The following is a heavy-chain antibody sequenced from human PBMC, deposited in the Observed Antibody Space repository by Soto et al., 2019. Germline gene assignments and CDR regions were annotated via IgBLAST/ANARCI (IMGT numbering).Heavy chain of an antibody. Sequence: EVQLLESGGGLVQPGGSLRLSCAASGFTFSRYAMSWVRQAPGRGLEWVSAISCSGGRTYDADSVKGRFTISRDNSKNTLFLQMSSLRAEDTAVYYCAKDSGYASGWYQWYFDYWGQGSLVTVSS. J-gene: IGHJ4*02. V-gene: IGHV3-23*01. D-gene: IGHD6-19*01. CDR1: GFTFSRYA. CDR2: ISCSGGRT. CDR3: AKDSGYASGWYQWYFDY.